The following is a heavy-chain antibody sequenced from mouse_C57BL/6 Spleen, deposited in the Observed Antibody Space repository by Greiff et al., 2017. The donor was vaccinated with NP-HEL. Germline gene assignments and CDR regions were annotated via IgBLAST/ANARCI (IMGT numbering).Heavy chain of an antibody. D-gene: IGHD1-1*01. J-gene: IGHJ1*03. V-gene: IGHV1-82*01. CDR2: IYPGDGDT. CDR1: GYAFSSSW. CDR3: ARCHYYGSSPWG. Sequence: QVQLQQSGPELVKPGASVKISCKASGYAFSSSWMNWVKQRPGKGLEWIGRIYPGDGDTNYNGKFKGKATLTADKSSSTAYMQLSSLTSEDSAVYFCARCHYYGSSPWGWGTGTTVTVSS.